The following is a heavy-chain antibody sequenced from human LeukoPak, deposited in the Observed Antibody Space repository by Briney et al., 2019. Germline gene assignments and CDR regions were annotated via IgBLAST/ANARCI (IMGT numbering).Heavy chain of an antibody. D-gene: IGHD6-13*01. V-gene: IGHV1-46*01. CDR3: AIAAAGTYFDY. J-gene: IGHJ4*02. CDR1: GYTFTSYY. Sequence: ASVKVSCKASGYTFTSYYMHWVRQAPGQGLEWMGIINPSGGSTSYAQKFQGRVTMTRDMSTSTVYMELSSLRSEDTAVYYCAIAAAGTYFDYWGQGTLVTVSS. CDR2: INPSGGST.